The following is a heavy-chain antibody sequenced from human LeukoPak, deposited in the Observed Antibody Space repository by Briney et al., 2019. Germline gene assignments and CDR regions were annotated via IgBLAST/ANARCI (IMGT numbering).Heavy chain of an antibody. CDR2: IIPILGIA. CDR1: GGTFSSYA. D-gene: IGHD3-22*01. V-gene: IGHV1-69*04. J-gene: IGHJ3*02. CDR3: ARNYDSSGSPGAFDI. Sequence: GASVKVSCEASGGTFSSYAISWVRQAPGQGLAWMGRIIPILGIANYAQKFQGRVTITADKSTSTAYMELSSLRSEDTAVYYCARNYDSSGSPGAFDIWGQGTMVTVSS.